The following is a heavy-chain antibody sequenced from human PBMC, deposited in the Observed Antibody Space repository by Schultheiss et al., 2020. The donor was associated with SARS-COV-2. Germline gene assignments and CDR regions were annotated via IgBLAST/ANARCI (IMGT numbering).Heavy chain of an antibody. V-gene: IGHV3-74*01. Sequence: GGSLRLSCAASGFTFSRYWMHWVRQAPGKGLVWVSRINSDGSSTSYADSVKGRFTISRDNAKNTLYLQMNSLRAEDTAVYYCARARNQYQLLYSYYFDYWGQGTLVTVAS. CDR3: ARARNQYQLLYSYYFDY. CDR2: INSDGSST. J-gene: IGHJ4*02. CDR1: GFTFSRYW. D-gene: IGHD2-2*02.